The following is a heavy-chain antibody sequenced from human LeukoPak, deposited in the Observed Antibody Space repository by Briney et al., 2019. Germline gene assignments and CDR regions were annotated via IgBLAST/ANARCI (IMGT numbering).Heavy chain of an antibody. Sequence: GGSLRLSCAASGFTFSSYAMSWVRQAPGKGLEWVSIISGSGGSTYYADSVKGRFTISRDNSKNTLSLQMNSLRVEDTAMYFCAKDIQLSTWGLGTMVTVSS. CDR1: GFTFSSYA. V-gene: IGHV3-23*01. CDR3: AKDIQLST. J-gene: IGHJ3*01. D-gene: IGHD5-24*01. CDR2: ISGSGGST.